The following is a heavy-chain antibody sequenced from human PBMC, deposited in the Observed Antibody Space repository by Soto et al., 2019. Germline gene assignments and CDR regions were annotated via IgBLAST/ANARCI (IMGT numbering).Heavy chain of an antibody. CDR3: ARVGGRIQLWLLYYYGMDV. CDR1: GYTFTSYG. D-gene: IGHD5-18*01. J-gene: IGHJ6*02. CDR2: ISAYNGNT. V-gene: IGHV1-18*01. Sequence: ASVKVSCKASGYTFTSYGISWVRQAPGQGLEWMGWISAYNGNTNYAQKLQGRVTMTTDTSTSTAYMELRSLRSDDTAVYYCARVGGRIQLWLLYYYGMDVWGQGTTVTVSS.